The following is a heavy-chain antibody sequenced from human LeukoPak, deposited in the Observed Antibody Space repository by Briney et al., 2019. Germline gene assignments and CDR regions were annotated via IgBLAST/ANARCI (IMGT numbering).Heavy chain of an antibody. D-gene: IGHD2-8*01. Sequence: SETLSLTCTVSGGSISSYYWSWTRQPPGKGLEWIGYIYYSGSTNYNPSLKSRVTISVDTSKNQFSLKLSSVTAADTAVYYCARVELFNGEDYWGQGTLVTVSS. CDR1: GGSISSYY. V-gene: IGHV4-59*12. J-gene: IGHJ4*02. CDR2: IYYSGST. CDR3: ARVELFNGEDY.